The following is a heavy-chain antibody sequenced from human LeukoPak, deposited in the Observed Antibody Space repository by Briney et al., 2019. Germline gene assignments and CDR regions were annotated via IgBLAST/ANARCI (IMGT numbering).Heavy chain of an antibody. Sequence: PGESLKISCKGSGYSFTTYWIGWVRQMPGKGLEWIGIIYPGDSDTRYSPSFQGQVTISADKSISTAYLQWSSLKASDTAMYYCARGGLDYDILTGYRTVMYFDYWGQGTLVTVSS. CDR3: ARGGLDYDILTGYRTVMYFDY. CDR1: GYSFTTYW. J-gene: IGHJ4*02. D-gene: IGHD3-9*01. V-gene: IGHV5-51*01. CDR2: IYPGDSDT.